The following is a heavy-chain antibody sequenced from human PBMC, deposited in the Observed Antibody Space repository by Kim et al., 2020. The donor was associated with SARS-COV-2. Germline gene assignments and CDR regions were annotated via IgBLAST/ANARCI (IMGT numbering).Heavy chain of an antibody. V-gene: IGHV7-4-1*02. J-gene: IGHJ6*03. Sequence: ASVKVSCKASGYTFTSYAMNWVRQAPGQGLEWMGWINTNTGYPTYAQGFTGRFVFYLDTSVSTAYLQISSLKAEDTAVYYCARETELRFYFPAPGGGVYYYYYYMDVWGKRTTVTVSS. CDR1: GYTFTSYA. D-gene: IGHD3-3*01. CDR3: ARETELRFYFPAPGGGVYYYYYYMDV. CDR2: INTNTGYP.